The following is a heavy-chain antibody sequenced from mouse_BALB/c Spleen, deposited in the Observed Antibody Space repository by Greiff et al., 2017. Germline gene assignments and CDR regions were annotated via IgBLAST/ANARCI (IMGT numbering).Heavy chain of an antibody. CDR3: ARGYYGYNY. V-gene: IGHV5-6-5*01. Sequence: EVQGVESGGGLVKPGGSLKLSCAASGFTFSSYAMSWVRQTPEKRLEWVASISSGGSTYYPDSVKGRFTISRDNARNILYLQMSSLRSEDTAMYYCARGYYGYNYWGQGTTLTVSS. J-gene: IGHJ2*01. CDR1: GFTFSSYA. CDR2: ISSGGST. D-gene: IGHD1-2*01.